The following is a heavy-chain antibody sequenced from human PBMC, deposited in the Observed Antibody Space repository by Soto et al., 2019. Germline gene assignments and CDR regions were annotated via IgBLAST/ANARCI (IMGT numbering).Heavy chain of an antibody. V-gene: IGHV6-1*01. D-gene: IGHD3-10*01. CDR3: ARELLLWFGEHDAFDI. Sequence: SQTLSLTCAISGDSVSTNSATWDWIRQSPSRGLEWLGRTYYRSNWYTDYAVSVKGRITISPDTSNNQLSLQLNSVTPDDTAVYYCARELLLWFGEHDAFDIWGQGTMVTVSS. CDR1: GDSVSTNSAT. J-gene: IGHJ3*02. CDR2: TYYRSNWYT.